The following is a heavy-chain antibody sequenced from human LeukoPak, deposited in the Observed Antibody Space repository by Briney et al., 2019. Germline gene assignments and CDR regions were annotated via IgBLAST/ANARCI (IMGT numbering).Heavy chain of an antibody. Sequence: GGSLRLSCAASGFTFSSYSVNWVRQAPGKGLEWVSSISSSSTYIYYADSVKGRFAISRDNAKNSLYLQMNSLRAEDTAVYYCARGGDNDYWGQGTLVTVSS. V-gene: IGHV3-21*01. CDR2: ISSSSTYI. J-gene: IGHJ4*02. CDR3: ARGGDNDY. CDR1: GFTFSSYS. D-gene: IGHD2-21*02.